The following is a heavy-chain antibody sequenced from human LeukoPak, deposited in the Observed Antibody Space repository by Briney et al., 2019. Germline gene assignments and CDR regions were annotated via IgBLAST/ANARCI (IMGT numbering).Heavy chain of an antibody. J-gene: IGHJ4*02. Sequence: PEASVKVSCKVSGYTLTELSMHWVRQAPGKGLEWMGGFDPEDGETIYTQKFQGRVTMTEDTSTDTAYMELSSLRSEDTAVYYCATDLPHSGSLFDYWGQGTLVTVSS. D-gene: IGHD1-26*01. CDR1: GYTLTELS. V-gene: IGHV1-24*01. CDR3: ATDLPHSGSLFDY. CDR2: FDPEDGET.